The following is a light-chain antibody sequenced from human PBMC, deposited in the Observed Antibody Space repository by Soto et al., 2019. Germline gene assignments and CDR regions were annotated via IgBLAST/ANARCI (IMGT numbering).Light chain of an antibody. J-gene: IGLJ2*01. V-gene: IGLV2-14*03. CDR3: SSYTTSTTRV. CDR1: SSDVGVYDF. Sequence: QSALPQPASVSGSPGQSITISCAGTSSDVGVYDFVSWYQQHPGKAPKLLIYDVNNRPAGISNRFSGSKSGNTASLTISGLQAEDEADYYCSSYTTSTTRVFGGGTKLTVL. CDR2: DVN.